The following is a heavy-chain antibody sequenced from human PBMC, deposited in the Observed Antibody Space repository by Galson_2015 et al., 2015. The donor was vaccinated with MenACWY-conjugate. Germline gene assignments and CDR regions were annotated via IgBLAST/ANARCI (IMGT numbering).Heavy chain of an antibody. V-gene: IGHV3-23*01. D-gene: IGHD6-19*01. CDR1: GFTFSNYA. CDR2: ISASGDNT. CDR3: AKSDNSGWYVGFDY. J-gene: IGHJ4*02. Sequence: SLRLSCAASGFTFSNYAMSWVRLAPGKGLEWVSAISASGDNTYYADSVKGRFTISRDNPKNTFHLQMTNLRGEDTALYYCAKSDNSGWYVGFDYWGQGTLVSVSS.